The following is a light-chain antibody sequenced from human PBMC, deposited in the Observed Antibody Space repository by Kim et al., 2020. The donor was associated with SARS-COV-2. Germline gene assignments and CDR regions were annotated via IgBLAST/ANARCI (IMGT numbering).Light chain of an antibody. J-gene: IGKJ2*01. CDR1: QNINSY. Sequence: SASVGDRVTITCRASQNINSYLIWYHQKPGKVPKLLIYAASSLQSGVPSSFSGSGSGTDFTLTISNLQPEDFATYYCQQSYSTPHPLGQGTKLEI. V-gene: IGKV1-39*01. CDR3: QQSYSTPHP. CDR2: AAS.